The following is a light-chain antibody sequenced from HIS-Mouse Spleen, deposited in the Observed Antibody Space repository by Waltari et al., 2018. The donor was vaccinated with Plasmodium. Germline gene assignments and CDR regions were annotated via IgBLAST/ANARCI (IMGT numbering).Light chain of an antibody. V-gene: IGLV5-37*01. CDR2: YYSDSDK. CDR1: SDTNAGHNH. Sequence: QPVLTQPPSSSAPPGEPARLTCTVPSDTNAGHNHTACYQLNPGTPPRYLLYYYSDSDKGQGSGVPSRFSGSKDASANTGILLISGLQSEDEADYYCMIWPSNASGVFGGGTKLTVL. J-gene: IGLJ3*02. CDR3: MIWPSNASGV.